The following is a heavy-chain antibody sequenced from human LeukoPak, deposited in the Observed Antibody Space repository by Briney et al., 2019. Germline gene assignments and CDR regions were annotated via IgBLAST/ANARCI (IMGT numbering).Heavy chain of an antibody. D-gene: IGHD2-15*01. J-gene: IGHJ4*02. Sequence: ASVKVSCKASGYTFTSYAMHWVRQAPGQKLEWMGWINAGNGNTKYSQKFQGRVTITRDTSASTAYMELSSLRSEDTAVYYCARTPLDCSGGSCYSLSFDYWGQGTLVTVSS. CDR3: ARTPLDCSGGSCYSLSFDY. CDR2: INAGNGNT. CDR1: GYTFTSYA. V-gene: IGHV1-3*01.